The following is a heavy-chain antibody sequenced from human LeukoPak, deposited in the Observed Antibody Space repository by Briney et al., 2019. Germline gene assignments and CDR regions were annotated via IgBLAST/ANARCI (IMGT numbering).Heavy chain of an antibody. J-gene: IGHJ3*02. CDR2: ISYDGSNK. V-gene: IGHV3-30*18. CDR1: GFTFSSYG. CDR3: AKPYSGSYWAFDI. Sequence: PGGSLRLSCAASGFTFSSYGMHWVRQAPGKGLEWVAVISYDGSNKYYADSVKGRFTISRDNSKNTLYLQMNSLRAEDTAVYYCAKPYSGSYWAFDIWGQGTMVTVSS. D-gene: IGHD1-26*01.